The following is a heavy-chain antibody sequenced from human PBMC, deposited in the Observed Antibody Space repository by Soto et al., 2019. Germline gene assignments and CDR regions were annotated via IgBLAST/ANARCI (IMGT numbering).Heavy chain of an antibody. D-gene: IGHD3-22*01. J-gene: IGHJ4*02. CDR3: ARDASNYYDSSGTIFDY. CDR2: IYYSGST. CDR1: GGSISSGGYY. Sequence: PSETLSLTSTVSGGSISSGGYYWSGIRQHPGKGLEWIGYIYYSGSTYYNPSLKSRVTISVDTSKNQFSLKLSSVTAADTAVYYCARDASNYYDSSGTIFDYWGQGTLVTVSS. V-gene: IGHV4-31*03.